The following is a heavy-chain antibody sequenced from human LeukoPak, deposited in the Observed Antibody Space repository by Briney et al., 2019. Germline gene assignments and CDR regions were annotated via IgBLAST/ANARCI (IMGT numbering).Heavy chain of an antibody. CDR3: AKARGRDGYKDELDY. J-gene: IGHJ4*02. D-gene: IGHD5-24*01. V-gene: IGHV3-53*01. Sequence: GGSLRLSCAASGFTVSFNYMSWVRQAPGKGLEWISVIYSGGSTYYADSVKGRFTISRDNSKNTLYLQMNSLRAEDTAVYYCAKARGRDGYKDELDYWGQGTLVTVSS. CDR2: IYSGGST. CDR1: GFTVSFNY.